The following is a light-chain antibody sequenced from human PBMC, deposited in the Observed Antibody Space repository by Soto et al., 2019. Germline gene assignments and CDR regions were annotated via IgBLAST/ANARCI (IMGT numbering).Light chain of an antibody. V-gene: IGLV2-11*01. CDR2: DVS. CDR1: SRDVGGYNY. CDR3: CSYAGSYTYV. Sequence: QSVLTQPRSVSGSPGQSVTISCTGTSRDVGGYNYVSWYQQHPGKAPKLMIYDVSKRPSGVPDRFSGSKSGNTASLTISGLQAEDEADYYCCSYAGSYTYVFGIGTKVTVL. J-gene: IGLJ1*01.